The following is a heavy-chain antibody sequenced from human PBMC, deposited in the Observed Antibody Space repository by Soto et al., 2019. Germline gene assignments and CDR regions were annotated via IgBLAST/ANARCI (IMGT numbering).Heavy chain of an antibody. CDR3: ASGYCSGGSCELLIHFDY. D-gene: IGHD2-15*01. Sequence: QVQLVESGGGVVQPGRSLRLSCAASGFTFSSYGMHWVRQAPGKGLEWVAVISYDGSNKYYADSVKGRFTISRDNSKNTLYLQMNSLRAEDTAVYYCASGYCSGGSCELLIHFDYWGQGTMVTVSS. CDR1: GFTFSSYG. V-gene: IGHV3-30*03. J-gene: IGHJ4*02. CDR2: ISYDGSNK.